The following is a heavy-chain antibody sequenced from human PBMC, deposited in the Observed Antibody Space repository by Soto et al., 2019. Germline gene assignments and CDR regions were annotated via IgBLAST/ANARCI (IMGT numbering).Heavy chain of an antibody. J-gene: IGHJ4*02. CDR1: GFIFSSYA. V-gene: IGHV3-30-3*01. CDR2: ISYDGSNK. CDR3: ARDYYDSSGYDWGVFDY. Sequence: QVQLVESGGGVVQSGRSLRLSCAASGFIFSSYAMHWVRQAPGKGLEWVAVISYDGSNKYYADSVKGRFTISRDNSKNPLYLQMNSLRAEDTAVYYCARDYYDSSGYDWGVFDYWGQGTLVTVSS. D-gene: IGHD3-22*01.